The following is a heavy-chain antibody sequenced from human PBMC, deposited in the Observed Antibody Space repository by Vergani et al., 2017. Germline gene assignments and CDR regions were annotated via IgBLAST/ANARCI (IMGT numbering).Heavy chain of an antibody. CDR1: GFTFSSYA. J-gene: IGHJ4*02. CDR3: AKQEVYISSSATRY. D-gene: IGHD6-6*01. Sequence: EVQLLESGGGLVQPGGSLRLSCAASGFTFSSYAMSWVRQAPGKGLEWVSAISGSGGSTYYADSVKGRFTISRDNSKNTLYLQMNRLRPEDTAVYYCAKQEVYISSSATRYWSQGTLVTVYS. CDR2: ISGSGGST. V-gene: IGHV3-23*01.